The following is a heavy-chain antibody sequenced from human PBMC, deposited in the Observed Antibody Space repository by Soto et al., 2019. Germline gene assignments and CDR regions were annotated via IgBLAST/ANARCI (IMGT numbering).Heavy chain of an antibody. Sequence: SSVKVSCKASGYTFTSYAMHWVRQAPGQRLEWMGWINAGNGNTKYSQKFQGRVTITRDTSASTAYMELSSLRSEDTAVYYCARDPSYYGMDVWGQGTTVTVSS. CDR3: ARDPSYYGMDV. CDR2: INAGNGNT. V-gene: IGHV1-3*01. J-gene: IGHJ6*02. CDR1: GYTFTSYA.